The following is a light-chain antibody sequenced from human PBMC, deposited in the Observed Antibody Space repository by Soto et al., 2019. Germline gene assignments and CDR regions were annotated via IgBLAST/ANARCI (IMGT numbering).Light chain of an antibody. Sequence: QSALTQPASVSGSPGQSITISCTGTSSDVGRYHYVSWYQHHPGKAPKLMISEVSNRPSGVSNRFSGSKSANTASLTISGLQAEDEAYYYCSSYTCSSTVVFGGGTKLTVL. CDR2: EVS. V-gene: IGLV2-14*01. CDR3: SSYTCSSTVV. CDR1: SSDVGRYHY. J-gene: IGLJ2*01.